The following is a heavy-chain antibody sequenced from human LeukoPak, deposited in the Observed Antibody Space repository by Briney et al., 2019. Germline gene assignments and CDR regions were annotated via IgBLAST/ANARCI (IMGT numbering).Heavy chain of an antibody. CDR2: IYYSGTT. CDR3: ARRGIAAAGYDY. V-gene: IGHV4-59*08. CDR1: GGSISSYY. J-gene: IGHJ4*02. D-gene: IGHD6-13*01. Sequence: SETLSLTCTVSGGSISSYYWSWIRQPPGKGLEWIGYIYYSGTTNYNPSLKSRVTILVDTSKNQFSLNLSSVTTADTAVYYCARRGIAAAGYDYWGQGTLVTVSS.